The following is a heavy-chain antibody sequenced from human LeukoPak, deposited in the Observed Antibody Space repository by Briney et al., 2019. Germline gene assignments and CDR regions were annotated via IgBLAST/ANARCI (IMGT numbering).Heavy chain of an antibody. CDR2: IIGSGRTT. D-gene: IGHD2-21*01. CDR3: AKKEGDTYFSWYMDV. V-gene: IGHV3-23*01. Sequence: PGGSLRLSCAASGFTFRSFAMSWVPQAPGKGLEWVSDIIGSGRTTFYADSVKGRFTISRDNSKNTLYLQMNSLRAEDTAIYYCAKKEGDTYFSWYMDVWGKGTTVTVSS. CDR1: GFTFRSFA. J-gene: IGHJ6*03.